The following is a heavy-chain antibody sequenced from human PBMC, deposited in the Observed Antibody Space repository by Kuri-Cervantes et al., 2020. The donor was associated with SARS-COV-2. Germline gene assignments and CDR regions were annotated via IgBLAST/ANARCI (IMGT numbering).Heavy chain of an antibody. CDR1: GLTFSSYW. CDR2: VRQDGRDK. J-gene: IGHJ4*02. D-gene: IGHD2-2*01. CDR3: ARYCTSISCESAIDF. V-gene: IGHV3-7*03. Sequence: GESLKISCAASGLTFSSYWMTWVRQAPGKGLDWVANVRQDGRDKYYGDSVKGRFTISRDNTKNSLYLQMDSLTAEDTAVYYCARYCTSISCESAIDFWGQGTLVTVSS.